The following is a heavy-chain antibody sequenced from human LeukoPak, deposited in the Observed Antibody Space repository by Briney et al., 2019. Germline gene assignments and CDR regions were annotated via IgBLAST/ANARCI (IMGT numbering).Heavy chain of an antibody. D-gene: IGHD3-9*01. J-gene: IGHJ4*02. V-gene: IGHV4-61*01. CDR3: ARAPGPDDIDY. CDR2: IYYIGST. CDR1: GGSVSSGSYY. Sequence: PSETLSLTCPVSGGSVSSGSYYWRWIRQPPGKGLDLSGYIYYIGSTNYDPSLKSRVTISVDTAKKHDSLKLSSVAAADTAVNYGARAPGPDDIDYWGQGTLVTVSS.